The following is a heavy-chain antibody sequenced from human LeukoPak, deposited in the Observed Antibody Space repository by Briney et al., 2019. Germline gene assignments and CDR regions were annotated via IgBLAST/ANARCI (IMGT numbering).Heavy chain of an antibody. Sequence: GGSLRLSCAASGFTVSSKYMSWVRQAPGKGLEWVSVIYSGGSTYYADSVKGRFTISRDNSKNTLYLHMNSLRAEDTAVYYCARGSAVVVAARRWFDPWGQGTLVTVSS. V-gene: IGHV3-66*01. J-gene: IGHJ5*02. CDR1: GFTVSSKY. CDR2: IYSGGST. CDR3: ARGSAVVVAARRWFDP. D-gene: IGHD2-15*01.